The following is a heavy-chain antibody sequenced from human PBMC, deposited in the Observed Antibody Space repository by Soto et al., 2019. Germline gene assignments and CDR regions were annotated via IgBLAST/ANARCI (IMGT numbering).Heavy chain of an antibody. CDR1: GYTFTGYY. J-gene: IGHJ4*02. CDR3: ATSRDYGPNTMGY. CDR2: INPNSGGT. D-gene: IGHD3-10*01. Sequence: QVQLVQSGAEVKKPGASVKVSCKASGYTFTGYYMHWVRQAPGQGLEWMGWINPNSGGTNNAQKFQGWVNMTRDTSISTAYMELSRLRSDDTAVYYCATSRDYGPNTMGYWGQGTLVTVSS. V-gene: IGHV1-2*04.